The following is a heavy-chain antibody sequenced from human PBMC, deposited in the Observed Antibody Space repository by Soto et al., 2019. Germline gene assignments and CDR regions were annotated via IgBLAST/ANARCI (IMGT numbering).Heavy chain of an antibody. CDR3: ATDLPNCDSTIRCYNGLDM. Sequence: GGSLRLSCAASGFTFKNAWMHWVRQAPGKGLEWVGRIKSKTDGGATDYAAPVKGRFIISRDDSENTLFLQMNSLKTEDTAVYYCATDLPNCDSTIRCYNGLDMWGQGTMVTVSS. CDR1: GFTFKNAW. CDR2: IKSKTDGGAT. J-gene: IGHJ3*02. V-gene: IGHV3-15*07. D-gene: IGHD2-2*01.